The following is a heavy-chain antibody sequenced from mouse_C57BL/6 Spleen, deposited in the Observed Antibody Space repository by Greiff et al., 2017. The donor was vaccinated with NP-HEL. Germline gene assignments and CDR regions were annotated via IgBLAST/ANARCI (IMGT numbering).Heavy chain of an antibody. Sequence: EVKLVESGEGLVKPGGSLKLSCAASGFTFSSYAMSLVRQTPEKRLEWVAYISSGGDYIYYADTVKGRFTISRDNARNTLYLQMRSLKSEDTAMYYCTRASYYYAMDYWGQGTSVTVSS. CDR2: ISSGGDYI. J-gene: IGHJ4*01. CDR1: GFTFSSYA. CDR3: TRASYYYAMDY. V-gene: IGHV5-9-1*02.